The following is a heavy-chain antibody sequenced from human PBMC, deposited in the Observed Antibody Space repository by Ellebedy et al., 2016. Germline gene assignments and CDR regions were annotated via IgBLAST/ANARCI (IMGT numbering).Heavy chain of an antibody. CDR1: GGSINNYY. V-gene: IGHV4-59*08. CDR2: IYSSGST. Sequence: SETLSLXCTVFGGSINNYYWSWIRQPPGKGLEWIGFIYSSGSTNYNPSLKSRVTISLDTSKNQFSLKLSSVTAADTAVYYCARLRHYYGSGSYATLDYWGQGTLVTVSS. CDR3: ARLRHYYGSGSYATLDY. J-gene: IGHJ4*02. D-gene: IGHD3-10*01.